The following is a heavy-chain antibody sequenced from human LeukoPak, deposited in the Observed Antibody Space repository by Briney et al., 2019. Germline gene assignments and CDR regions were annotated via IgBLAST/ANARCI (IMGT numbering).Heavy chain of an antibody. CDR1: GGSISIYY. D-gene: IGHD3-10*01. Sequence: SETLSLTCTVSGGSISIYYWNWIRQPPGRGLEWIGYIYNSGSSTIYNPSLKSRVTISVDTSKNQFSLRLSSVTAAVTAVYFCVRDRELTYWGQGTLVTVSS. J-gene: IGHJ4*02. V-gene: IGHV4-59*01. CDR2: IYNSGSST. CDR3: VRDRELTY.